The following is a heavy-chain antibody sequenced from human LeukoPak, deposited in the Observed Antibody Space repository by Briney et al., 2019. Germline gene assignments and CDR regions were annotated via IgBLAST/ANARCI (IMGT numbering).Heavy chain of an antibody. CDR1: GGSISSGSYY. CDR3: ARVGGSYGMYYFDY. V-gene: IGHV4-61*02. D-gene: IGHD1-26*01. J-gene: IGHJ4*02. CDR2: IYTSGST. Sequence: SETLSLTCTVSGGSISSGSYYWSWIRQPAGKGLEWIGRIYTSGSTNYNPSLKSRVTISVDTSKNQFSLKLSSVTAADTAVYYCARVGGSYGMYYFDYWGQGTLVTVSS.